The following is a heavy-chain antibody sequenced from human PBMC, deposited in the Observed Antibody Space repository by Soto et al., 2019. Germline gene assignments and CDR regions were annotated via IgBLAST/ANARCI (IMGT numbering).Heavy chain of an antibody. Sequence: ASVQVSCKASGYTFTSYGISWVRQAPGQGLEWMGWISAYNGNTNYAQKLQGRFTMTTDTSTSTAYMELRSLRSDDTAVYYCARDLGIAAAPAFDIWGQGTMVTVSS. CDR1: GYTFTSYG. D-gene: IGHD6-13*01. CDR2: ISAYNGNT. J-gene: IGHJ3*02. V-gene: IGHV1-18*01. CDR3: ARDLGIAAAPAFDI.